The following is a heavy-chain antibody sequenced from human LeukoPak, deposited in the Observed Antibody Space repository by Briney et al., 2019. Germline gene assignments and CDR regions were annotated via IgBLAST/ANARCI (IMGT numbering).Heavy chain of an antibody. Sequence: ASVKVSCKASGYTFTSYGISWVRQAPGQGLEWMGWISAYNGNTNYAQRLQGRVTMTTDTSTSTAYMELRSLRSDDTAVYYCARGKGGGYSGYARSARLWYFDYWGQGTLVTVSS. J-gene: IGHJ4*02. CDR3: ARGKGGGYSGYARSARLWYFDY. CDR2: ISAYNGNT. CDR1: GYTFTSYG. V-gene: IGHV1-18*01. D-gene: IGHD5-12*01.